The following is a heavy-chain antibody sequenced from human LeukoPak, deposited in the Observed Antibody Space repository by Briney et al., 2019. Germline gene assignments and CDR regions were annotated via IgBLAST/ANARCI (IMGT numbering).Heavy chain of an antibody. D-gene: IGHD6-19*01. CDR2: ISSSGSTI. CDR1: GFTFSSYE. CDR3: ARRGSSGWYDY. Sequence: PGGSLRLSCAASGFTFSSYEMNWVRQAPGKGLEWVSYISSSGSTIYYADSVKGRFTISRDNAKNSLYLQMNSLRAEDTVVYYCARRGSSGWYDYWGQGTLVTVSS. J-gene: IGHJ4*02. V-gene: IGHV3-48*03.